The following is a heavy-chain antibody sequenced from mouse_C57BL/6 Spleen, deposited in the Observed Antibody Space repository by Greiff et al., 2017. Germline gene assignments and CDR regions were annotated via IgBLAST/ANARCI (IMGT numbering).Heavy chain of an antibody. J-gene: IGHJ1*03. CDR3: ARDYYGSSYWYFDV. CDR1: GFTFSDYY. Sequence: EVNVVESGGGLVQPGGSLKLSCAASGFTFSDYYMYWVRQTPEKRLEWVAYISNGGGSTYYPDTVKGRFTISRDNAKNTLYLQMSRLKSEDTAMYYCARDYYGSSYWYFDVWGTGTTVTVSS. V-gene: IGHV5-12*01. CDR2: ISNGGGST. D-gene: IGHD1-1*01.